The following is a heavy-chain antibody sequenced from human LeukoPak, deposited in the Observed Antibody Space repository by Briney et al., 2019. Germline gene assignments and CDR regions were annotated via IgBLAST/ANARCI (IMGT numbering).Heavy chain of an antibody. D-gene: IGHD5-12*01. J-gene: IGHJ4*02. CDR1: GFDLHTYE. CDR3: ARLTLSANDWCYDY. CDR2: ITISGHTK. V-gene: IGHV3-48*03. Sequence: GGSLRLSCAASGFDLHTYEMNWVRQAPGKGLEWIADITISGHTKNYADSVKGRFTISRDSARTSLYLQMNSLRVEDTGVYYCARLTLSANDWCYDYWGQGTLVTVSS.